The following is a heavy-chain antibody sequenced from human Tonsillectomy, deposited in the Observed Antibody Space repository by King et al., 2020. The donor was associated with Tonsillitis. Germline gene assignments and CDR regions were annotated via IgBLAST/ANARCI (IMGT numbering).Heavy chain of an antibody. CDR3: ARHSGYASGWFSH. CDR2: VYYTGAN. CDR1: GDSIGTYY. V-gene: IGHV4-59*08. Sequence: MQLQESGPGLVKPSETLSLTCTVSGDSIGTYYWSWIRQPPGKGLEWIGYVYYTGANMYNPSLKTRVTISDDTSKNQFSPRLTSVTAADTAVYYCARHSGYASGWFSHWGQGILVTVSA. J-gene: IGHJ5*02. D-gene: IGHD6-19*01.